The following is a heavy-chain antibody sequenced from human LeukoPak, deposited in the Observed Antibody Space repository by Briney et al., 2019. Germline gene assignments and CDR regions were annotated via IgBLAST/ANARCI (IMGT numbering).Heavy chain of an antibody. J-gene: IGHJ5*02. CDR2: IIPILGIA. Sequence: SVKVSCKASGYTFTSYSISWVRQAPGQGLEWMGRIIPILGIANYAQKFQGRVTITADKSTSTAYMELSSLRSEDTAVYYCARARTVTTPGVNWFDPWGQGTLVTVSS. CDR3: ARARTVTTPGVNWFDP. D-gene: IGHD4-17*01. V-gene: IGHV1-69*02. CDR1: GYTFTSYS.